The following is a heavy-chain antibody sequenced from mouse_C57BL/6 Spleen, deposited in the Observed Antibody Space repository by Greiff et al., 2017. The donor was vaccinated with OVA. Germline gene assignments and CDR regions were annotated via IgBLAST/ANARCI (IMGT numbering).Heavy chain of an antibody. V-gene: IGHV5-17*01. Sequence: EVQLVESGGGLVKPGGPLKLSCAASGFTFSDYGMHWVRQAPEKGLEWVAYISSGSSTIYYADTVKGRFTISRDNAKNTLFLQMTSLRSEDTAMYYCARNYYGSRDAMDYWGQGTSVTVSS. CDR1: GFTFSDYG. J-gene: IGHJ4*01. CDR3: ARNYYGSRDAMDY. D-gene: IGHD1-1*01. CDR2: ISSGSSTI.